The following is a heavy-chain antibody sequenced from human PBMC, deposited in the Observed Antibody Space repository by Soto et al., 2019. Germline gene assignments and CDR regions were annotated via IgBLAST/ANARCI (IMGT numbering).Heavy chain of an antibody. CDR2: IYHTGST. CDR1: GGSISTYY. D-gene: IGHD5-12*01. Sequence: QVQLQESGPGLVKPSETLSLTCTVSGGSISTYYWSWIRQSPGKGLEWIGYIYHTGSTKYKPSLKSRICISVDTSNNQISLKLSSVTAADTAIYYSARGARWLQSMGAFDIWGQGTMVTVSS. V-gene: IGHV4-59*01. J-gene: IGHJ3*02. CDR3: ARGARWLQSMGAFDI.